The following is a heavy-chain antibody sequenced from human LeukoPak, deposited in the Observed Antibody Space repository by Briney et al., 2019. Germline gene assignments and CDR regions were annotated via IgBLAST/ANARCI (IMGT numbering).Heavy chain of an antibody. V-gene: IGHV3-23*01. CDR2: ISGSGGST. D-gene: IGHD5-18*01. J-gene: IGHJ4*02. CDR3: ARDPRGYSYVDY. Sequence: PGGSLRLSCAASGFTFSSYAMSWVRQAPGKGLEWVSAISGSGGSTYYADSVKGRFTISRDNSKNTLYLQMNSLRAEDTAVYYCARDPRGYSYVDYWGQGTLVTVSS. CDR1: GFTFSSYA.